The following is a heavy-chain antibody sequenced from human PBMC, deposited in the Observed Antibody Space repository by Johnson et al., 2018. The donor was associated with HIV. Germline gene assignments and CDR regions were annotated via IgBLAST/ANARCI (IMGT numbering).Heavy chain of an antibody. V-gene: IGHV3-23*04. CDR1: GFTFSSYA. D-gene: IGHD2-15*01. CDR2: ISGSGGST. CDR3: ARGGSCYNAHFDI. J-gene: IGHJ3*02. Sequence: VQLVESGGGLVQPGGSLRLSCAGSGFTFSSYAISWVRQAPGKGLEWVSTISGSGGSTYHADSVKGRFTISRDNSKNPLYLQMNSLRAEDTAVYYCARGGSCYNAHFDIWGQGTMVTVSS.